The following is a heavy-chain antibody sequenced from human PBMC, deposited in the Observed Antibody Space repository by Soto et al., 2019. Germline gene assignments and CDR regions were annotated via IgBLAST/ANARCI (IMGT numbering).Heavy chain of an antibody. CDR2: ISATGGST. CDR3: AKDRLAGNFDY. J-gene: IGHJ4*02. V-gene: IGHV3-23*01. Sequence: GGSLRLSCAASGFTFNNYSMNWVRQAPGKGLEWVATISATGGSTYYADSVKGRFTISRDNSKNTLYLQMNGLRVEDTAVYYCAKDRLAGNFDYWGQGTQVTVS. CDR1: GFTFNNYS.